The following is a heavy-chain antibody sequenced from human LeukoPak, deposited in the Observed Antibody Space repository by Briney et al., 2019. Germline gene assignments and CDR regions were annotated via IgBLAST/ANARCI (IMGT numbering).Heavy chain of an antibody. CDR2: IKQDGSEK. CDR1: GFTFSSYW. D-gene: IGHD3-3*01. CDR3: ARTYYDFWSLYSSYFDY. V-gene: IGHV3-7*01. Sequence: GGSLRLSCAASGFTFSSYWMSWVRQAPGKGLEWVANIKQDGSEKYYVDSVKGRFTISRDNAKNSLYLQMNSLRAEDTAVYCCARTYYDFWSLYSSYFDYWGQGTLVTVSS. J-gene: IGHJ4*02.